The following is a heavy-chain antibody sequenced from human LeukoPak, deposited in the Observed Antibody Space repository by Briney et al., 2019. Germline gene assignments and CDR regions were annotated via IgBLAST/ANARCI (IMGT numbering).Heavy chain of an antibody. V-gene: IGHV3-23*01. D-gene: IGHD3-22*01. CDR2: ISGSGGST. CDR1: GFTFSDYY. Sequence: GGSLRLSCAASGFTFSDYYMSWIRQAPGKGLEWVSAISGSGGSTYYADSVKGRFTISRDNSKNTLYLQMNSLRAEDTAVYYCAKDLTMIVVVTFFDYWGQGTLVTVSS. CDR3: AKDLTMIVVVTFFDY. J-gene: IGHJ4*02.